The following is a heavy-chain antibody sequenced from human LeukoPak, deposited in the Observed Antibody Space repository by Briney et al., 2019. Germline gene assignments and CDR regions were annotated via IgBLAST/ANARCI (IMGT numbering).Heavy chain of an antibody. CDR2: ISAYNGNT. J-gene: IGHJ4*02. Sequence: GASVKVSCKASGYTFISYGISWVRQAPGQGLEWMGWISAYNGNTNYAQKPQGRVTMTTDTSTSTAYMELRSLRSDDTAVYYCARDSSVWGSYRYRIHWGQGTLVTVSS. D-gene: IGHD3-16*02. CDR1: GYTFISYG. CDR3: ARDSSVWGSYRYRIH. V-gene: IGHV1-18*04.